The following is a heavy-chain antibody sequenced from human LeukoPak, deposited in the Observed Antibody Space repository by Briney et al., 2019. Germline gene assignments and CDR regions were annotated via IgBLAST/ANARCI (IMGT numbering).Heavy chain of an antibody. J-gene: IGHJ6*03. D-gene: IGHD4-17*01. V-gene: IGHV3-73*01. CDR1: GFTFSGSA. CDR2: IRSKANSYAT. CDR3: TRHLYGDYIHENYYMDV. Sequence: PGGSLRLSCAASGFTFSGSAMHWVRQASGKGLEWVGRIRSKANSYATAYAASVKGRFTISRDDSKNTAYLQMNSLKTEDTAVYYCTRHLYGDYIHENYYMDVWGKGTTVTVSS.